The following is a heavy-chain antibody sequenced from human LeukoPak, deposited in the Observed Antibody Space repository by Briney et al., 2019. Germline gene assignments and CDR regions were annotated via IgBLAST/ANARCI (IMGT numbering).Heavy chain of an antibody. D-gene: IGHD3-10*01. V-gene: IGHV4-38-2*01. Sequence: SETLSLTCAVSGYSISSGYYWGCIRQPPGKGLEWIGSFDQSGSTYYNPSLKSRVTISVDTSKSQFSLKLSSVTAADTAVYYCARAVLSYFYGSGSTPGFDYWGQGTLVTVSS. CDR1: GYSISSGYY. CDR3: ARAVLSYFYGSGSTPGFDY. CDR2: FDQSGST. J-gene: IGHJ4*02.